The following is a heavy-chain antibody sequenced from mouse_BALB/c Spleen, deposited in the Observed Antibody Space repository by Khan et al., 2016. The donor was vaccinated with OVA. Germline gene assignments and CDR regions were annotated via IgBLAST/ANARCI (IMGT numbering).Heavy chain of an antibody. V-gene: IGHV5-6*01. CDR1: GFTFSSYS. CDR2: ISSGGDYT. J-gene: IGHJ3*01. Sequence: EVQRVESGGDLVKPGGSLKLSCAASGFTFSSYSMSWVRQTPDKRLEWVATISSGGDYTYYPDSVKGRFTISRDNAKNTLYLQMSSLKSEDTAMYYCASHLTGSFAYWAKGLWSLSLQ. CDR3: ASHLTGSFAY. D-gene: IGHD4-1*01.